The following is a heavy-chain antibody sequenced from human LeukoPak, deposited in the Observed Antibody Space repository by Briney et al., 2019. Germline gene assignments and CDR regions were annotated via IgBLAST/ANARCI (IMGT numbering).Heavy chain of an antibody. J-gene: IGHJ4*02. Sequence: GGSLDTYYWHWIRQPPGKGLEWIGEINHSGSTKYSPPLKSRVAMSVDTSKNQFSLNPTSVTAADTAVYYCARGSLSSGYYLRHWGQGTLVTVSS. CDR2: INHSGST. D-gene: IGHD3-22*01. CDR3: ARGSLSSGYYLRH. CDR1: GGSLDTYY. V-gene: IGHV4-34*01.